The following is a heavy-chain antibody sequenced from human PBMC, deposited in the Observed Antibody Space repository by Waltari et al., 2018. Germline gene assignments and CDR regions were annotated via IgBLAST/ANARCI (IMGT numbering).Heavy chain of an antibody. D-gene: IGHD2-15*01. Sequence: QLVESGGGVVHPGRSLTLSCAPSGFTFSDYTMHWVRQPPGKGLEYLGVISNDGSNTYHADSVKGRFTISRDNSRNTLYLQMNSLRVDDTAMYYCTTSIAVPAFDYWGQGALVTVSP. J-gene: IGHJ4*02. CDR3: TTSIAVPAFDY. V-gene: IGHV3-30*04. CDR2: ISNDGSNT. CDR1: GFTFSDYT.